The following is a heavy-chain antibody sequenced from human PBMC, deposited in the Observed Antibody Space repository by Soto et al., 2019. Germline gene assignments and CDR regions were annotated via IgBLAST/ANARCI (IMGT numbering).Heavy chain of an antibody. CDR3: AKSSGRSDY. CDR1: GFTFSSHW. Sequence: EVQLVESGGGLVQPGGSLRLSCAASGFTFSSHWMHWVRQAPGKGLVWVSHINTDGNIANYADSVRGRFTISRDNAKNTLYLQMNSLRAEDTAVYYCAKSSGRSDYWGQGTLVTVSA. D-gene: IGHD1-26*01. CDR2: INTDGNIA. J-gene: IGHJ4*02. V-gene: IGHV3-74*01.